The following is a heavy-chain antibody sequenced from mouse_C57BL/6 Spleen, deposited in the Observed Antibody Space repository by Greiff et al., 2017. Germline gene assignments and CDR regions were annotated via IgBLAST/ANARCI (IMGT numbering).Heavy chain of an antibody. V-gene: IGHV5-17*01. J-gene: IGHJ4*01. CDR2: ISSGSSTI. CDR3: ARRSSGYVAMDY. D-gene: IGHD3-2*02. CDR1: GFTFSDYG. Sequence: EVQLVESGGGLVKPGGSLKLSCAASGFTFSDYGMHWVRQAPEKGLEWVAYISSGSSTIYYADTVTGRFTISRDNAKNTLFLQMTSLRSEDTAMYYCARRSSGYVAMDYWGQGTSVTVSS.